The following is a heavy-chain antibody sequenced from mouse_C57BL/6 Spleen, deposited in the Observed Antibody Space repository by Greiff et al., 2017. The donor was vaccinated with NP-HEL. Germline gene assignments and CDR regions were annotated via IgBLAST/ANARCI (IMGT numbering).Heavy chain of an antibody. CDR3: ASSGVLLRGNFDY. Sequence: VQLQESGAELLRPGTSVKVSCKASGYAFTNYLIEWVKQRPGQGLEWIGVINPGSGGTNYNEKFKGKATLTADKSSSTAYMQLSSLTSEDSAVYFCASSGVLLRGNFDYWGQGTTLTVSS. J-gene: IGHJ2*01. D-gene: IGHD1-1*01. CDR2: INPGSGGT. V-gene: IGHV1-54*01. CDR1: GYAFTNYL.